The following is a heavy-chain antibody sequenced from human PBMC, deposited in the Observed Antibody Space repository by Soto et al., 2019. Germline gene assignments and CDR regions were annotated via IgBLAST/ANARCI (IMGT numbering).Heavy chain of an antibody. CDR1: GLTVSSNY. CDR2: IYSGGST. J-gene: IGHJ6*02. CDR3: ARDQITMVRGFIITSYYYYGMDV. D-gene: IGHD3-10*01. V-gene: IGHV3-66*01. Sequence: GGSLRLSCAASGLTVSSNYMSWVRQAPGKGLEWVSVIYSGGSTYYADSVKGRFTISRDNSKNTLYLQMNSLRAEDTAVYYCARDQITMVRGFIITSYYYYGMDVWGQGPTVTVSS.